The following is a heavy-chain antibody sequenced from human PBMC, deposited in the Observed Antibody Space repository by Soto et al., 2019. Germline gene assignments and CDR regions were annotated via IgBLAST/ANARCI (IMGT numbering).Heavy chain of an antibody. CDR3: ARHNRYSSTWFEGWFDP. CDR2: IHPGDSDT. CDR1: GYSFTSYW. Sequence: GESLKISCKGSGYSFTSYWVGWVRQIPGRGLEWMGIIHPGDSDTRYSPFFQGQVTISADKSISTAYLQWSSLKASDTAMYYCARHNRYSSTWFEGWFDPWGQGTLVTVPS. J-gene: IGHJ5*02. V-gene: IGHV5-51*01. D-gene: IGHD6-13*01.